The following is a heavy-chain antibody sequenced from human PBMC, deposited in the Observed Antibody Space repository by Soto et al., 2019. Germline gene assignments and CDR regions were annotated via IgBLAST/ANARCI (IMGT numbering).Heavy chain of an antibody. Sequence: QVQLVQSGAEVKKPGSSVKVSCKASGGTFSSYAISWVRQAPGQGLEWMGGIIPIFGTANYAQKFQGRVTXXADESTSTAYMALSSLRSEDTAVYYCARGGEQWLVQDWFDPWGQGTLVTVSS. J-gene: IGHJ5*02. D-gene: IGHD6-19*01. CDR2: IIPIFGTA. CDR1: GGTFSSYA. V-gene: IGHV1-69*12. CDR3: ARGGEQWLVQDWFDP.